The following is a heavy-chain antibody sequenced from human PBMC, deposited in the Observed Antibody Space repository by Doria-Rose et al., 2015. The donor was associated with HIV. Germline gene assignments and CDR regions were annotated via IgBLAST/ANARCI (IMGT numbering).Heavy chain of an antibody. D-gene: IGHD6-19*01. Sequence: LQESGPGLVKPSETLSLTCTVSGGFISSYYWSWIRQPPGKGLEWIGYIYTSGSTNYNPSLKSRVTISVDTSKNQFSLKLSSVTAADTAVYYCASLPAVAGRRGYDAFDIWGQGTMVTVSS. V-gene: IGHV4-4*09. CDR1: GGFISSYY. J-gene: IGHJ3*02. CDR3: ASLPAVAGRRGYDAFDI. CDR2: IYTSGST.